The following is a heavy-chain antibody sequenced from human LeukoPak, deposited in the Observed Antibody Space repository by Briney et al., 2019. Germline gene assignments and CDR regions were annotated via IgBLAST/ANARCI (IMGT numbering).Heavy chain of an antibody. CDR3: ARHSSTVLRDPHDAFDI. J-gene: IGHJ3*02. D-gene: IGHD2-2*01. Sequence: SETLSLTCTVSGGSISSYYWSWIRQPPGKGLEWIGYIYYSGSTSYNPSLKSRVTISVDTSKNQFSLKLSSVTAADTAVYYCARHSSTVLRDPHDAFDIWGQGTMVTVSS. V-gene: IGHV4-59*01. CDR2: IYYSGST. CDR1: GGSISSYY.